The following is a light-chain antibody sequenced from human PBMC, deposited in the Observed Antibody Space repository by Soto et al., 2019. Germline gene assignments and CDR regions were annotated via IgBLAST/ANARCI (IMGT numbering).Light chain of an antibody. V-gene: IGKV1-17*01. CDR2: AVS. CDR1: QGIKND. J-gene: IGKJ1*01. CDR3: LQHHSYPQT. Sequence: DIQMTQSPSSLSASVGDGVTITCRASQGIKNDLAWYQPKPGKAPKRLIYAVSSLQSEVPSRFSGSGSGTEFTLTISSLQPEDVATYYCLQHHSYPQTFGQGTKVEI.